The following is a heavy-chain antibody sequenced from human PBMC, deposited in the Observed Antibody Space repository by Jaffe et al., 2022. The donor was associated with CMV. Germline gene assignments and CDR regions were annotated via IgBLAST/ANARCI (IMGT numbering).Heavy chain of an antibody. J-gene: IGHJ4*02. V-gene: IGHV3-49*04. CDR2: IRSTAYGATT. D-gene: IGHD3-16*02. CDR1: GFTFRNFA. CDR3: TRDPSLVLTHPYFDY. Sequence: EVQLVESGGGLVQPGRSLRLSCTTSGFTFRNFAMSWVRQVPGKGLEWVGLIRSTAYGATTQYAASLTGRFTISRDDSKSLAYLQMNSLETDDTGVYFCTRDPSLVLTHPYFDYWGQGTLVTVSS.